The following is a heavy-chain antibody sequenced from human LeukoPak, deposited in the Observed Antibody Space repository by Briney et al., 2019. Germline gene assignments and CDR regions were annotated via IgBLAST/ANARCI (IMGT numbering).Heavy chain of an antibody. CDR2: INHSGST. CDR3: ARPNYGDRYYYYYMDV. CDR1: GGSFSGYY. V-gene: IGHV4-34*01. J-gene: IGHJ6*03. Sequence: SETLSLTCAVYGGSFSGYYWSWIRQPPGKGLEWIGEINHSGSTNYNPSLKSRVTISVDTSKNQFSLKLSSVTAADTAVYYCARPNYGDRYYYYYMDVWGKGTTVTVSS. D-gene: IGHD4-17*01.